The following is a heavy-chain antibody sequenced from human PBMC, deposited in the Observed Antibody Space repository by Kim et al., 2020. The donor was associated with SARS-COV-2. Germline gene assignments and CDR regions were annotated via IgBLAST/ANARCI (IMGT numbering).Heavy chain of an antibody. Sequence: GGSLRLSCAASGFTFNTYWMHWVRQAPGKGLVWVSSIESDGSSTRYADSVKGRFTISRDNAKNPLYLEMTTLRAEDTAVYYCTRMVVDASRCYYYYGMDV. D-gene: IGHD2-2*01. V-gene: IGHV3-74*01. CDR3: TRMVVDASRCYYYYGMDV. CDR2: IESDGSST. CDR1: GFTFNTYW. J-gene: IGHJ6*01.